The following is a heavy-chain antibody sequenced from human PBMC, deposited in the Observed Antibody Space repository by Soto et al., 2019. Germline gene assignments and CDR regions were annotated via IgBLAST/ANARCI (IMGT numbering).Heavy chain of an antibody. CDR2: INPNSGDT. CDR3: ARARGYGDLDY. Sequence: ASVKVSFKASRNTFTGYYVHWLRQAPGQGLEWMGWINPNSGDTNSAQKFQGRVTMTRDTSISTAYMELSRLRSDDTAVYYCARARGYGDLDYWGQGTLVTVSS. J-gene: IGHJ4*02. D-gene: IGHD4-17*01. CDR1: RNTFTGYY. V-gene: IGHV1-2*02.